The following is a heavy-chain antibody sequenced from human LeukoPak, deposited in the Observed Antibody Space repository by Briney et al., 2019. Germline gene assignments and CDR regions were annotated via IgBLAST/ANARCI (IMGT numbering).Heavy chain of an antibody. CDR2: ISSKTNNYAT. Sequence: GGSLRLSCAASGFTFSGSDIHWVRQASGKGLERDGHISSKTNNYATADAASVKGRFTFSRDVSKNTAYIQMNSLKTEDTAVYYCTRHNYDRSGYGAFDIWGQGTMVTVSS. CDR3: TRHNYDRSGYGAFDI. V-gene: IGHV3-73*01. J-gene: IGHJ3*02. D-gene: IGHD3-22*01. CDR1: GFTFSGSD.